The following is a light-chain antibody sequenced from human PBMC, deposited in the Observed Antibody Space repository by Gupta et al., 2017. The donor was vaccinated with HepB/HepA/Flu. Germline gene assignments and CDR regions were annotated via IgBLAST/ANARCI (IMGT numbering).Light chain of an antibody. CDR1: QSISSW. CDR2: KAS. V-gene: IGKV1-5*03. J-gene: IGKJ1*01. Sequence: DIQMTQSPSTLSASVGDRVTITCRASQSISSWLAWYQQKPGKAPKLLIYKASSLESGVPSRFSGSGSGTEFTLTISSLQPDDFATYYCQHYTSSSGTFGQGTKVEIK. CDR3: QHYTSSSGT.